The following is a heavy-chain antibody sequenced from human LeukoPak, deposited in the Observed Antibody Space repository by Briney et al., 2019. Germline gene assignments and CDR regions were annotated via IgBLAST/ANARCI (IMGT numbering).Heavy chain of an antibody. D-gene: IGHD4-11*01. V-gene: IGHV4-39*07. Sequence: WETLSLTCTVSDGSISSSTYYWGWVRQPPGKGLEWIGFIYYSGKSYYNPSLKSRVTISVDTSKNQFSLKLSSVTAADTAVYYCARDQYHDAFDIWGQGTMVTVSS. CDR3: ARDQYHDAFDI. CDR1: DGSISSSTYY. J-gene: IGHJ3*02. CDR2: IYYSGKS.